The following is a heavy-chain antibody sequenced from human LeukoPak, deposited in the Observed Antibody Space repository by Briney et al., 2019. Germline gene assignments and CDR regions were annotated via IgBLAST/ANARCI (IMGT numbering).Heavy chain of an antibody. CDR2: IKHDGSEK. CDR3: ARGRAGD. Sequence: GGSLRLSCAASGFTFSSYWMSWVRQAPGKGLEWVANIKHDGSEKHYVDSVKGRFTISRDNAKNSLFLQMNNLRAEDTAVYHCARGRAGDWGQGTLVSVSS. V-gene: IGHV3-7*01. CDR1: GFTFSSYW. D-gene: IGHD6-13*01. J-gene: IGHJ4*02.